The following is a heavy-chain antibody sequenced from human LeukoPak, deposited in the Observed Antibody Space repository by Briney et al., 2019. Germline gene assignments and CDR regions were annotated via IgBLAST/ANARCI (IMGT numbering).Heavy chain of an antibody. CDR2: IYHSGST. J-gene: IGHJ4*02. V-gene: IGHV4-38-2*02. CDR1: GYSINSGYY. Sequence: PSETLSLTCTVSGYSINSGYYWGWMRQPPGKGLGWIGSIYHSGSTYYNPSLKSRVTISVDTSKNQFSLKLSSVTAADTAVYYCARVLKGRAPFDYWGQGTLVTVSS. CDR3: ARVLKGRAPFDY.